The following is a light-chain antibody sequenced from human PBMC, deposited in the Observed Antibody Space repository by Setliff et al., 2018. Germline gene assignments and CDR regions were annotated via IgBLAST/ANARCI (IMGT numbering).Light chain of an antibody. CDR2: EVS. CDR1: SSDVSGYNY. V-gene: IGLV2-8*01. CDR3: SSYEGSNNYV. J-gene: IGLJ1*01. Sequence: QSALAQPPSASGSPGQSVTISCTGTSSDVSGYNYVSWYQQHPGKAPKLMIYEVSKRPSGVPDRFSGSKSGNTASLTVSGLQAEDEADYYCSSYEGSNNYVFGTGTKV.